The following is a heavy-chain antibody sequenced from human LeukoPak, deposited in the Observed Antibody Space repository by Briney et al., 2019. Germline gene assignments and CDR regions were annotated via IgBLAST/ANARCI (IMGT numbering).Heavy chain of an antibody. V-gene: IGHV4-4*07. CDR1: GGSISSYY. CDR3: AREYSSSSGKNTFDI. J-gene: IGHJ3*02. D-gene: IGHD6-6*01. CDR2: IYASGST. Sequence: KPSGTLSLTCTVSGGSISSYYWSWIRQPAGKGLEWIGRIYASGSTNYNPSLKSRVTMSVDTSKNQFSLKLTSVTAADTAVYYCAREYSSSSGKNTFDIWGQGTMVTVSS.